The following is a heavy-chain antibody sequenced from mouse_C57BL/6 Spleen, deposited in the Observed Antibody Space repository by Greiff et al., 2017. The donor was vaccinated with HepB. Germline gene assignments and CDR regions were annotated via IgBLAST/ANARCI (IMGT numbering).Heavy chain of an antibody. CDR2: IGPGSGST. D-gene: IGHD1-1*01. Sequence: VQLQQSGAELVKPGASVKISCKASGYTFTDYYINWVKQRPGQGLEWIGKIGPGSGSTYYNEKFKGKATLTADKSSSTAYMQLSSLTSADSAVYFCAGYDGSNLWYFDVWGTGTTVTVSS. CDR1: GYTFTDYY. J-gene: IGHJ1*03. V-gene: IGHV1-77*01. CDR3: AGYDGSNLWYFDV.